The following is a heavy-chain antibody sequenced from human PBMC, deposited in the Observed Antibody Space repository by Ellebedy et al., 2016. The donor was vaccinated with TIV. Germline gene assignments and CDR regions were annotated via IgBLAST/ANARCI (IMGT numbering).Heavy chain of an antibody. V-gene: IGHV4-59*01. CDR3: ARSGGWYNPYDY. CDR1: GDSISGYY. D-gene: IGHD6-19*01. CDR2: IYSSGSG. J-gene: IGHJ4*02. Sequence: MPSETLSLTCTVSGDSISGYYWSWIRQRPGKGLEWIGYIYSSGSGEYNPSLKSRVTMSVDTSRGQFSLRLNSVTAADTAVYYCARSGGWYNPYDYWGQGTLVTVSS.